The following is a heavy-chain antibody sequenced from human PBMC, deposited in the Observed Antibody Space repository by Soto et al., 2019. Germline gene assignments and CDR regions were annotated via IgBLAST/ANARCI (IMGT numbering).Heavy chain of an antibody. CDR2: ISGSGGST. J-gene: IGHJ5*02. Sequence: PGGSLRLSCAASGFTFSSYAMSWVRQAPGKGLEWVSAISGSGGSTYYADSVKGRFTISRDNSKNTLYLQMNSLRAEDTAVYYCAKGRSWRDGPDNWFDPWGQGTLVTVSS. CDR1: GFTFSSYA. CDR3: AKGRSWRDGPDNWFDP. D-gene: IGHD6-13*01. V-gene: IGHV3-23*01.